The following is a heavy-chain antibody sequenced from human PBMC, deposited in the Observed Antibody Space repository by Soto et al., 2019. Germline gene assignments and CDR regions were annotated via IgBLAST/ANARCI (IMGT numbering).Heavy chain of an antibody. J-gene: IGHJ4*02. V-gene: IGHV1-24*01. CDR2: FDPEDGET. CDR3: ATIGCSSTSCYISFDY. D-gene: IGHD2-2*02. CDR1: GYTLTELS. Sequence: ASVKVSCKVSGYTLTELSMHGVRQAPGKGLEWMGGFDPEDGETIYAQKFQGRVTMTEDTSTDTAYMELSSLRSEDTAVYYCATIGCSSTSCYISFDYWGQGTLVTVSS.